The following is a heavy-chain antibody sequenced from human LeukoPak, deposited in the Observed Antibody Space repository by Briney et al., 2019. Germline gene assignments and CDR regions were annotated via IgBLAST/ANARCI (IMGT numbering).Heavy chain of an antibody. CDR1: GYTFTSNY. J-gene: IGHJ4*02. V-gene: IGHV1-46*01. CDR2: IYPRDGST. Sequence: ASVTVSCKASGYTFTSNYIRWARQAPGQGLEWMGMIYPRDGSTSYAQKFQGRVTVTRDTSTSTVHMELSGLRSEDTAVYYCARDQEGFDYWGQGTLVTVSS. CDR3: ARDQEGFDY.